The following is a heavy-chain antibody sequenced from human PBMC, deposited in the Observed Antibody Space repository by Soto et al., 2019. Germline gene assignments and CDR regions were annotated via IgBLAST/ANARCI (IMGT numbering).Heavy chain of an antibody. J-gene: IGHJ4*02. CDR1: GYTFTSYD. CDR2: MNPNSGNT. Sequence: ASVKVSCKASGYTFTSYDINWVRQATGQGLEWMGWMNPNSGNTGYAQKFQGRVTMTRNTSISIAYMELSSLRSEDTAVYYCARGSITRRREYSGYDFSYWCQGTLVNVSS. CDR3: ARGSITRRREYSGYDFSY. V-gene: IGHV1-8*01. D-gene: IGHD5-12*01.